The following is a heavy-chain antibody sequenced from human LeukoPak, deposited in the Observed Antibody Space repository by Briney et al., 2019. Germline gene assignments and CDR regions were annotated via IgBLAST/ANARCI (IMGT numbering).Heavy chain of an antibody. J-gene: IGHJ1*01. D-gene: IGHD2-15*01. CDR1: GFTFSSYW. CDR2: INTDGSST. CDR3: AAWEVIAATPPYFHH. V-gene: IGHV3-74*03. Sequence: GSLRLSCAASGFTFSSYWMHWVRQAPGKGLVWVSRINTDGSSTKYADSVKGRFTISRDNAKNTLYLQMDSLRVDDTAVYYCAAWEVIAATPPYFHHWGQGTLVTVSS.